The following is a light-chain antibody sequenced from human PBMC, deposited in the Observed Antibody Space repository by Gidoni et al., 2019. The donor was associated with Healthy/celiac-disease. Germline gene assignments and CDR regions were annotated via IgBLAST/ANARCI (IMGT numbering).Light chain of an antibody. CDR2: GAS. CDR3: QQYGSSPQT. J-gene: IGKJ1*01. Sequence: VLPPSPGTLSLSPGERATLSFSASQSFSSSYLAWYQQKPGQAPRLLIYGASSRATGIPERFSGSGSGTDFTLTISRLEPEDFAVYYCQQYGSSPQTFGQGTKVEIK. CDR1: QSFSSSY. V-gene: IGKV3-20*01.